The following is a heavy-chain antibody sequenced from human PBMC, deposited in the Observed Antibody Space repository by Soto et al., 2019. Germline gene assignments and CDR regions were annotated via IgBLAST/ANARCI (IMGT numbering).Heavy chain of an antibody. D-gene: IGHD3-3*01. CDR3: ARVFDYWSGFYVY. Sequence: SETLSLTCTVSGDSISSHYWSWIRQPPGKGLEWIGHIYHSGGTRYNPSLTGRVTMSIDTSKKQFSLRMTSLTAADTAVYFCARVFDYWSGFYVYWGQGILVTVSS. CDR1: GDSISSHY. V-gene: IGHV4-59*11. CDR2: IYHSGGT. J-gene: IGHJ4*02.